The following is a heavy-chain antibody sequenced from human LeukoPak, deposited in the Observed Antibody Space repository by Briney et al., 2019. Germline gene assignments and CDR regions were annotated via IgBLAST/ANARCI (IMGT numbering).Heavy chain of an antibody. CDR1: GFTFSSYG. D-gene: IGHD2-2*01. J-gene: IGHJ4*02. CDR2: ISYDGSNE. CDR3: ARDTKYAFDN. Sequence: GGSLRLSCAASGFTFSSYGMHWFRQAPGKGLEWVAVISYDGSNEYYADSVKGRFTISRDKAKNSVYLQMNSLRVEDTAVYYCARDTKYAFDNWGQGTLVTVSS. V-gene: IGHV3-30*03.